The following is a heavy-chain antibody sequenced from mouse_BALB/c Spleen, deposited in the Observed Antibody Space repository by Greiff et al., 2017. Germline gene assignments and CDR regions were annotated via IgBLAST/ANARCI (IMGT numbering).Heavy chain of an antibody. CDR1: GYTFTSSW. CDR3: ARGGTTGAMDY. CDR2: IHPNSGNT. Sequence: VQLQQSGSVLVRPGASVKLSCKASGYTFTSSWMHWAKQRPGQGLEWIGEIHPNSGNTNYNEKFKGKATLTVDTSSSTAYVDLSSLTSEDSAVYYCARGGTTGAMDYWGQGTSVTVSS. D-gene: IGHD1-1*01. V-gene: IGHV1S130*01. J-gene: IGHJ4*01.